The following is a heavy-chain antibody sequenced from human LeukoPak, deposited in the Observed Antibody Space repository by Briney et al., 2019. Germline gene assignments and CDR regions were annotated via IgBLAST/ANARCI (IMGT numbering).Heavy chain of an antibody. D-gene: IGHD2-8*01. Sequence: SETLSLTCAVSGGSFSGYYWSWIRQPPGKGLEWIGEINHSGSTNYNPSLKSRVTISVDTSKNQFSLKLSSVTAADTAVYYCATAPPVRMRYFQRWGQGTLVTVS. J-gene: IGHJ1*01. V-gene: IGHV4-34*01. CDR2: INHSGST. CDR1: GGSFSGYY. CDR3: ATAPPVRMRYFQR.